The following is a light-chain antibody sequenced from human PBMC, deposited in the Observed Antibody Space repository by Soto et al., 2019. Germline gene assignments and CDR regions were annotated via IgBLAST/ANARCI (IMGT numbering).Light chain of an antibody. CDR2: GAS. Sequence: DIQMTQSPSSVSASVGDRVTITCRASQDISTWLVWYQQKPGKAPKILIHGASTLQSGVPSRFSGSGSWTDFSLTISSLQPEDFAAYFCQQANTFPLTFGGGTMVDIK. V-gene: IGKV1-12*01. CDR3: QQANTFPLT. CDR1: QDISTW. J-gene: IGKJ4*01.